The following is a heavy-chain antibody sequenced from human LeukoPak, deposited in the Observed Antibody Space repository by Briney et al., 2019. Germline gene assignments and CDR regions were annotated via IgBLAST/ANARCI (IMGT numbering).Heavy chain of an antibody. CDR3: ARDEQGGTTGGLGY. CDR1: GGTFTSYA. Sequence: GASVKVSCKASGGTFTSYAISWVRQAPGQGLEWMGGIIPIFGTANYAQKFQGRVTITADESTSTAYMELSSLRSEDTAVYYCARDEQGGTTGGLGYWGQGTLVTVSS. D-gene: IGHD4-17*01. V-gene: IGHV1-69*13. J-gene: IGHJ4*02. CDR2: IIPIFGTA.